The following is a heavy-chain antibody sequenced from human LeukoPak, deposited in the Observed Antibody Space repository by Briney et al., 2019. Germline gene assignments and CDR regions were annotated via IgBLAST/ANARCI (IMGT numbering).Heavy chain of an antibody. Sequence: ASVKVSCKASGYTFTSYGISWVRQAPGQGLEWMGWISAYNGNTNYAQKLQGRVTMTTDTSTSTAYMELRSLRSDDTAVYYCARERYYDILTGYYPFDAFDIWGQGTMVTVSS. V-gene: IGHV1-18*01. D-gene: IGHD3-9*01. CDR1: GYTFTSYG. J-gene: IGHJ3*02. CDR3: ARERYYDILTGYYPFDAFDI. CDR2: ISAYNGNT.